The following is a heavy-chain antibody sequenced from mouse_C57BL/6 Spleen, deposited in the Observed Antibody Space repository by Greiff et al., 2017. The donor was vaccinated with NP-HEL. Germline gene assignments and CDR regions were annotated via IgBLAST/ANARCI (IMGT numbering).Heavy chain of an antibody. J-gene: IGHJ4*01. CDR2: IYPGDGDT. D-gene: IGHD2-1*01. CDR3: ARRGGKGNYDTADYARDY. CDR1: GYAFSSYW. V-gene: IGHV1-80*01. Sequence: QVQLQQSGAELVKPGASVKISCKASGYAFSSYWMNWVKQRPGKGLEWIGQIYPGDGDTNYNGKFKGKATLTADKSSSTAYMQLSSLTSEDSAVFFGARRGGKGNYDTADYARDYWGKGTSVTVSS.